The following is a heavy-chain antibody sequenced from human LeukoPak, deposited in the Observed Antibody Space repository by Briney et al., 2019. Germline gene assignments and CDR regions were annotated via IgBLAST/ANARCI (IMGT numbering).Heavy chain of an antibody. CDR2: IYHSGST. D-gene: IGHD2-15*01. Sequence: SETLSLTCAVSGYSISSGYYWGWIRQPPGKGLEWIGSIYHSGSTYYNPSLKSRVTISVDTSKNQFSLKLSSVTAADTAVYYCASGVGYCSGGSCSRLNYYYYYMDVWGKGTTVTVSS. J-gene: IGHJ6*03. CDR1: GYSISSGYY. CDR3: ASGVGYCSGGSCSRLNYYYYYMDV. V-gene: IGHV4-38-2*01.